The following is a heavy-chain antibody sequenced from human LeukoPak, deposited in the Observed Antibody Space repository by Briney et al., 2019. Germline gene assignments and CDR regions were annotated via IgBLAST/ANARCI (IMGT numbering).Heavy chain of an antibody. J-gene: IGHJ3*02. D-gene: IGHD1-26*01. V-gene: IGHV3-53*01. CDR1: GFTGTSTY. Sequence: GGPLRLCCAASGFTGTSTYMSWVRPAPGKGLEWVSVIYRHGTTYYADSVKGRFTISRDNAKNSLYLQMNSLRAEDTAVYYCARVTALIVGATPHAFDIWGQGTMVTVSS. CDR3: ARVTALIVGATPHAFDI. CDR2: IYRHGTT.